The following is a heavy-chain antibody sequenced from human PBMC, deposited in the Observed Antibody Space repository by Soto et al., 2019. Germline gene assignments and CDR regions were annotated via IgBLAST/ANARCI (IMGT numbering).Heavy chain of an antibody. J-gene: IGHJ6*02. Sequence: QLQLQESGPGLVKPSETLSLTCTVSGGSISSSSYYWGWIRQPPGKGLEWIGSIYYSGSTYYNPSLKSRVTISVDTSKNQFSLKLSSVTAADTAVYYCAMGVGDHLYYYYGMDVWGQGTTVTVSS. CDR1: GGSISSSSYY. CDR3: AMGVGDHLYYYYGMDV. CDR2: IYYSGST. V-gene: IGHV4-39*01. D-gene: IGHD3-10*01.